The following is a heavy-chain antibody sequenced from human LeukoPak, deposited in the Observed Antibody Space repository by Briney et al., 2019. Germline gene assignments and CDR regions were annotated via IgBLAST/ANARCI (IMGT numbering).Heavy chain of an antibody. D-gene: IGHD1-26*01. J-gene: IGHJ3*01. Sequence: GGSLRLSCAASGFTFNKYAMNWVRQPPGKGLEWVSSIAGTGGSTYYADSVKGRFTLSRDNSENTLYLQLNSLRAEDSGIYYCAKAFRIVGIGNPDDAFDVWGQGTVVTVSS. CDR2: IAGTGGST. CDR3: AKAFRIVGIGNPDDAFDV. CDR1: GFTFNKYA. V-gene: IGHV3-23*01.